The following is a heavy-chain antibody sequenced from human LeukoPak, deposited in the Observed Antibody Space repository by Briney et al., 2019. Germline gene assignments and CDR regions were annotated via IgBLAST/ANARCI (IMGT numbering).Heavy chain of an antibody. Sequence: SETLSLTCTVSGGSISSYYWSWIRQPPGKGLEWIGYIYYGGSTNYNPSLKSRVTISVDTSKNQFSLKLSSVTAADTAVYYCARSYSGSLDAFDIWGQGTMVTVSS. CDR2: IYYGGST. J-gene: IGHJ3*02. CDR1: GGSISSYY. D-gene: IGHD1-26*01. CDR3: ARSYSGSLDAFDI. V-gene: IGHV4-59*08.